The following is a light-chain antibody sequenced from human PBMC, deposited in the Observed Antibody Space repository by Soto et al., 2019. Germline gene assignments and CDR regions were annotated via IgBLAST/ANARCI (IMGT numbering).Light chain of an antibody. V-gene: IGKV1-9*01. J-gene: IGKJ1*01. Sequence: DIQMTQSPSSLSASVGDRVTITCLASQGINSFLAWYQQKPGKAPKLLIYAASTLQSGVPSRFSGSGSGTDFTLTISCLQSEDFATYYCQQYYSYSWTFGQGTKVDIK. CDR1: QGINSF. CDR2: AAS. CDR3: QQYYSYSWT.